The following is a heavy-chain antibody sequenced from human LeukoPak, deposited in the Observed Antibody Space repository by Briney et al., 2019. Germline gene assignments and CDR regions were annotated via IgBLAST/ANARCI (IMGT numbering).Heavy chain of an antibody. J-gene: IGHJ3*02. CDR1: GESMSGFY. V-gene: IGHV4-59*08. Sequence: SETLSLTCTVSGESMSGFYWNWIRQPPGKGLEWIGYMHYTGTTNYNPSLKSRVTISIDTSKNQFSLKLSSVTASDTAVYYCARHQWVPALDIWGQGTMVTVSS. CDR2: MHYTGTT. D-gene: IGHD1-26*01. CDR3: ARHQWVPALDI.